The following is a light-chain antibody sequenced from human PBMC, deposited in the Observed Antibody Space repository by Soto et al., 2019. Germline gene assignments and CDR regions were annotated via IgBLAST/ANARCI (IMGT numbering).Light chain of an antibody. CDR1: SSDVGGYNY. CDR2: EVS. Sequence: QSALTQPPSASGSHGQSVTISCTGTSSDVGGYNYVSWYQQHPGKAPKLMIYEVSKRPSGVPDRFSGSKSGNTASLTVSGLQAEDEADYYCSSYAGSNNWEVVFGGGTKVTVL. CDR3: SSYAGSNNWEVV. J-gene: IGLJ2*01. V-gene: IGLV2-8*01.